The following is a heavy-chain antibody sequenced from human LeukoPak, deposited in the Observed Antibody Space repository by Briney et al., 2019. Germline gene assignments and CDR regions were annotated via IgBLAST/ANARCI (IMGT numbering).Heavy chain of an antibody. CDR2: IDPDSGGT. J-gene: IGHJ5*02. V-gene: IGHV1-2*02. CDR3: ARPGAGTTWYNWFDP. Sequence: GAPVKVSCKASGYTFTDYYIHWVRQAPGQGLEWMGWIDPDSGGTNLAQKFQGRVTMTTDTSITTAYMELTRLRSDDTAVYYCARPGAGTTWYNWFDPWGQGTLVTVSS. CDR1: GYTFTDYY. D-gene: IGHD1-1*01.